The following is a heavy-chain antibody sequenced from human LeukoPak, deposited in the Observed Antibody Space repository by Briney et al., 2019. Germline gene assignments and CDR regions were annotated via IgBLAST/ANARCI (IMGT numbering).Heavy chain of an antibody. CDR3: ARAYSGSYYERYWYFDL. D-gene: IGHD1-26*01. V-gene: IGHV1-69*06. CDR2: IIPIFGTA. CDR1: GYIFSSYG. Sequence: ASVKVSCKASGYIFSSYGIIWVRQAPGQGLEWMGGIIPIFGTANYAQKFQGRVTITADKSTSTAYMELSSLRSEDTAVYYCARAYSGSYYERYWYFDLWGRGTLVTVSS. J-gene: IGHJ2*01.